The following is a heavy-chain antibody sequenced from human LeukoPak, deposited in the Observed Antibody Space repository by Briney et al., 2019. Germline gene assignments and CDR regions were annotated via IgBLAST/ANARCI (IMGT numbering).Heavy chain of an antibody. V-gene: IGHV3-48*01. Sequence: GGSLRLSCAASGFTFSSYSMSWVRQAPGKGLEWVSYISSSSSTIYHADSVKGRFTISRDNAKNSLYLQMNSLRAEDTAVYYCAGTPSYSSSSGYYYYYYMDVWGKGTTVTVSS. CDR2: ISSSSSTI. D-gene: IGHD6-6*01. J-gene: IGHJ6*03. CDR1: GFTFSSYS. CDR3: AGTPSYSSSSGYYYYYYMDV.